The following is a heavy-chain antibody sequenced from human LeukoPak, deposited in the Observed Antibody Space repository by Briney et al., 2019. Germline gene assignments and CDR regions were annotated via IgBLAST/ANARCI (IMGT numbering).Heavy chain of an antibody. D-gene: IGHD3-3*01. J-gene: IGHJ3*02. CDR3: ARDLYDFWSGYGAFDI. Sequence: GGSLRLSCVASGVTLSNYAMSWARQAPGKGLEWVSSISSSSSYIYYADSVKGRFTISRDNAKNSLYLQMNSLRAEDTAVYYCARDLYDFWSGYGAFDIWGQGTMVTVSS. CDR1: GVTLSNYA. CDR2: ISSSSSYI. V-gene: IGHV3-21*01.